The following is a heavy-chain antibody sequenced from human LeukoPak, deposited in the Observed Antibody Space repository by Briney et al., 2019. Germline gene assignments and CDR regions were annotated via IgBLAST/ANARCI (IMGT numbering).Heavy chain of an antibody. J-gene: IGHJ4*02. D-gene: IGHD6-19*01. V-gene: IGHV1-18*01. Sequence: ASVKVSCKASGYTFTSYGISWVRQAPGQGLEWMGWVSAYNGNTNYAQKLQGRVTMTTDTSTSTAHMELRSLRPDDTAVYYCARVQWLVPGWADYWGQGTLVTVSS. CDR2: VSAYNGNT. CDR1: GYTFTSYG. CDR3: ARVQWLVPGWADY.